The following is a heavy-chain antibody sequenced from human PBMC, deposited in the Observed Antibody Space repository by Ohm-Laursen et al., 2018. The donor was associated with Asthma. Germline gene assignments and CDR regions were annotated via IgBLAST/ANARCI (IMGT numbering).Heavy chain of an antibody. D-gene: IGHD6-13*01. V-gene: IGHV3-23*01. Sequence: GSLRLSCAASGFTFNKHHMTWVRQAPGKGLEWVSAIDGSGGRPYYADSVKGRFTISRDNPRNTLYLQMNSLRAEDTAVYYCAKDSSEVAAADEYWGQGTLVTVSS. CDR1: GFTFNKHH. J-gene: IGHJ4*02. CDR3: AKDSSEVAAADEY. CDR2: IDGSGGRP.